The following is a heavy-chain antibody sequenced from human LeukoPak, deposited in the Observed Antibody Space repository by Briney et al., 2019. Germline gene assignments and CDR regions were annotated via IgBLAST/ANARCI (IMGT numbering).Heavy chain of an antibody. D-gene: IGHD1-14*01. CDR2: ISSSGGAA. CDR3: TRINGQRNSIDY. Sequence: PGGSLTLSCLAHGVTFNDFDRTWLRQAPGKGLEWVSYISSSGGAAYFGQSMKGRYTITRHNAKNSVFLHMDGLRPSDTSEYYCTRINGQRNSIDYWGQGTLVTVSS. J-gene: IGHJ4*02. CDR1: GVTFNDFD. V-gene: IGHV3-11*04.